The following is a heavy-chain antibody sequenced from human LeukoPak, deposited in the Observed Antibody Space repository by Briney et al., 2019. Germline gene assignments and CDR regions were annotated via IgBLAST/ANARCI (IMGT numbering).Heavy chain of an antibody. V-gene: IGHV4-59*01. D-gene: IGHD3-22*01. CDR3: ARGNYDSSGYPGNWYFDL. J-gene: IGHJ2*01. CDR1: GGSISSYY. CDR2: IYYSGGT. Sequence: PSETLSLTCTVSGGSISSYYWSWIRQPPGKGLEWIGYIYYSGGTNYNPSLKSRVTISVDTSKNQFSLKLSSVTAAGTAVYYCARGNYDSSGYPGNWYFDLWGRGTLVTVSS.